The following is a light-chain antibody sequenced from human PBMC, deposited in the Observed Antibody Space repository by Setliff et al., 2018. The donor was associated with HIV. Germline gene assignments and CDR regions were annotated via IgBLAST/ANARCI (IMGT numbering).Light chain of an antibody. J-gene: IGLJ3*02. V-gene: IGLV7-46*01. CDR1: TGPVTSGLY. Sequence: QAVVTQEASLTVSPGGTVTLTCASSTGPVTSGLYPYWLQQKPGQAPRTLIFDTKHKHPWTPARFSGSLVGCVAALTLSGAQPDDEADYYCLLSSRGARVFGGGTKVTVL. CDR2: DTK. CDR3: LLSSRGARV.